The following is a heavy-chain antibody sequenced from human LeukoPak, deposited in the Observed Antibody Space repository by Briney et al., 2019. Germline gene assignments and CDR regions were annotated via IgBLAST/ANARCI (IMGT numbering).Heavy chain of an antibody. CDR1: GYTFTSYG. D-gene: IGHD6-6*01. Sequence: ASVKVSCKASGYTFTSYGISWVRQAPGQGLEWMGWVSAYNGNTNYAQKLQGRVTMTTDTSTSTAYMELRSLRSDDTAVYYCARAPYSRSAPDFDYWGQGTLVTVSS. CDR2: VSAYNGNT. V-gene: IGHV1-18*01. CDR3: ARAPYSRSAPDFDY. J-gene: IGHJ4*02.